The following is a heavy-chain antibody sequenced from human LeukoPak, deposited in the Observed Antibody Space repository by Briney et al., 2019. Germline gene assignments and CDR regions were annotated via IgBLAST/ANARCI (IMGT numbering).Heavy chain of an antibody. Sequence: SETLSLTCTVPGDSISTYYWSWIRQSAGKGLEWIGYIYYSGSTNYNPSLKSRVTISVDTSKNQFSLKLSSVTAADTAVYYCARRAHDSSGYYYNYWGQGTLVTVSS. CDR3: ARRAHDSSGYYYNY. CDR2: IYYSGST. CDR1: GDSISTYY. J-gene: IGHJ4*02. D-gene: IGHD3-22*01. V-gene: IGHV4-59*08.